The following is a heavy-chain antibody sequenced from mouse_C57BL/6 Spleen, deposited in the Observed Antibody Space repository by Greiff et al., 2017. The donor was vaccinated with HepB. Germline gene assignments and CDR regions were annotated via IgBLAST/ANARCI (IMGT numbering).Heavy chain of an antibody. D-gene: IGHD1-1*01. CDR2: IYPGDGDT. CDR1: GYAFSSSW. V-gene: IGHV1-82*01. J-gene: IGHJ1*03. CDR3: TATSTVVATRYFDV. Sequence: QVQLQQSGPELVKPGASVKISCKASGYAFSSSWMNWVKQRPGKGLEWIGRIYPGDGDTNYNGKFKGKATLTADKSSSTAYMQLSSLTSEDSAVYYCTATSTVVATRYFDVWGTGTTVTVSS.